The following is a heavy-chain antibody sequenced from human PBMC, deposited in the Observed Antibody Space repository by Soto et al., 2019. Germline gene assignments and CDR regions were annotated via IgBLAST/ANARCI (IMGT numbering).Heavy chain of an antibody. J-gene: IGHJ4*02. Sequence: SQTPSLTCALSGDCVSSTIASSNWTRQSPSRGIEWLGRTYYRSKWYNDYAVSVKSRITINPDTSKNQFSLQLNSVTPEDTAVYYCARDLFGIGGWYARVFYFDYWGQGTLVTVSS. V-gene: IGHV6-1*01. CDR2: TYYRSKWYN. CDR1: GDCVSSTIAS. CDR3: ARDLFGIGGWYARVFYFDY. D-gene: IGHD6-19*01.